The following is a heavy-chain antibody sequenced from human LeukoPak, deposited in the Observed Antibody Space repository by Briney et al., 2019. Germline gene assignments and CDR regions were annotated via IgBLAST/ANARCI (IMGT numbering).Heavy chain of an antibody. V-gene: IGHV3-30*04. D-gene: IGHD5-18*01. CDR1: GFTFSSYA. Sequence: GGSLRLPCAASGFTFSSYAMHWVRQAPGKGLEWVAVISYDGSNKYYADSVKGRFTISRDNSKNTLYLQMNSLRAEDTAVYYCARVDTAMVFDYWGQGTLVTVSS. CDR3: ARVDTAMVFDY. CDR2: ISYDGSNK. J-gene: IGHJ4*02.